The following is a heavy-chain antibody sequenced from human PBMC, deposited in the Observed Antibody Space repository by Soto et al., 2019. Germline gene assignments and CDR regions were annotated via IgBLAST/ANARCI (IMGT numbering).Heavy chain of an antibody. Sequence: GGSLRLSCTASGFSFTNYSITWVRQAPWKGLEWVSSISGSGDSTYYIDSAEGRFTISRDNSKSTLFLQMNSLRAEDTAVYHCGKAYSDNDWYAYYALDVWGQGTTLTVSS. J-gene: IGHJ6*02. CDR2: ISGSGDST. V-gene: IGHV3-23*01. D-gene: IGHD5-12*01. CDR3: GKAYSDNDWYAYYALDV. CDR1: GFSFTNYS.